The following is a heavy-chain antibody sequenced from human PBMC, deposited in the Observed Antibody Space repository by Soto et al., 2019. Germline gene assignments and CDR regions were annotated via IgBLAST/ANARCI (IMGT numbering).Heavy chain of an antibody. Sequence: GASVKVSCKASGYTFTSYGMHWVRQAPGQRLEWMGWINAGNGDTKNSQKFQDRVTITRDTSASTAYMEVSSLRSEDTTVYYCARGRDTSAYSALDIWGQGTMVTVSS. CDR2: INAGNGDT. CDR1: GYTFTSYG. V-gene: IGHV1-3*01. D-gene: IGHD3-22*01. J-gene: IGHJ3*02. CDR3: ARGRDTSAYSALDI.